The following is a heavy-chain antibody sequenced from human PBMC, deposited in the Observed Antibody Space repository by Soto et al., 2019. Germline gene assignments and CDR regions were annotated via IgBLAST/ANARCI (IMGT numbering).Heavy chain of an antibody. J-gene: IGHJ4*01. V-gene: IGHV1-2*02. CDR3: ARDGDSSGWYIGY. CDR2: INPNSGGT. Sequence: ASVKVSCKASGYTFTGYYMHWVRQAPGQGLEWMGWINPNSGGTNYAQKFQGRVTMTRDTSISTAYMELSRLRSDDTAVYYCARDGDSSGWYIGYWGHGTLVTVSS. D-gene: IGHD6-19*01. CDR1: GYTFTGYY.